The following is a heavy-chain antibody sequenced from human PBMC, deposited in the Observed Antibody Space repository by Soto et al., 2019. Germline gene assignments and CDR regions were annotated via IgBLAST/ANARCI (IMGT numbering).Heavy chain of an antibody. J-gene: IGHJ4*02. Sequence: EVQLAESGGGLVQPGGSLRLSCTASGFTFSDHYIDWVRQAPGKGLEWVGRIRNKANSYTTDYAGSVKGSFTISRDESKKSVYLQMNSLKTEGTAVYYCVSGYCSGGSCYSSPGHYWGQGTPVTVSS. CDR2: IRNKANSYTT. CDR1: GFTFSDHY. V-gene: IGHV3-72*01. D-gene: IGHD2-15*01. CDR3: VSGYCSGGSCYSSPGHY.